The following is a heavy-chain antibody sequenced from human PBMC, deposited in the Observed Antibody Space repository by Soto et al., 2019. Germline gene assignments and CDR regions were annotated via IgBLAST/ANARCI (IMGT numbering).Heavy chain of an antibody. CDR1: GFTFSDHY. Sequence: EVQLVESGGGLVQPGGSLRLSCAVSGFTFSDHYMDWVRQAPGKGLEWVGRSRNKANSYTTEYAASVKGRFTISRDDSENSLYLQMDSLKTEDPAVYFCIRPMTGTTRGFDYWGQGTLVTVSS. CDR2: SRNKANSYTT. J-gene: IGHJ4*02. D-gene: IGHD1-1*01. V-gene: IGHV3-72*01. CDR3: IRPMTGTTRGFDY.